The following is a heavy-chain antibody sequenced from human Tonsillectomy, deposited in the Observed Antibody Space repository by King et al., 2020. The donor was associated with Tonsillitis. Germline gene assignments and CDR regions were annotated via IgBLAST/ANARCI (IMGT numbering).Heavy chain of an antibody. V-gene: IGHV3-48*03. CDR1: GFTFSSYE. CDR3: ARGSREPSRSLDY. J-gene: IGHJ4*02. Sequence: DVQLVESGGGLVQPGGSLRLSCAASGFTFSSYEMNWVRQAPGKGLEWGSYISSSGSTIYYADSVKGRFTISRDNAKNSLDLQMNSLRAEDTAVYYCARGSREPSRSLDYWGQGTLVTVSS. CDR2: ISSSGSTI. D-gene: IGHD1-26*01.